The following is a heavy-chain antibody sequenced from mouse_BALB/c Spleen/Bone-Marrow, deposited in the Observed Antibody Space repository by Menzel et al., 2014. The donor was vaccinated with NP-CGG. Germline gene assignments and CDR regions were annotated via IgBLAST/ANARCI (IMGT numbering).Heavy chain of an antibody. J-gene: IGHJ4*01. CDR3: TRDNYEAMDY. V-gene: IGHV1-7*01. CDR2: INPSTGHT. D-gene: IGHD1-3*01. CDR1: GYTFXNYW. Sequence: VKLVESGADLAKPGASMKMSCKASGYTFXNYWMHWVKQRPGQGLEWIGNINPSTGHTEYNQKFRDKATLTADKSSSTAYMQLSSLTSEDSTVYYCTRDNYEAMDYWGQGTSVTVSS.